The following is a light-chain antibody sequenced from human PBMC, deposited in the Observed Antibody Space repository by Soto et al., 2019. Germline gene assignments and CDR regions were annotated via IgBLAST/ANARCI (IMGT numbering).Light chain of an antibody. V-gene: IGKV1-9*01. J-gene: IGKJ3*01. Sequence: QLTQSPSSLSASVGDRVTITCQASQGISSYLAWYQQKPGKAPKLLIYAASTLQSGVPSRFSGSGSGTDFTLTISSLQPEDFATYYCQQLNSYPHFGPGTKVDIK. CDR3: QQLNSYPH. CDR1: QGISSY. CDR2: AAS.